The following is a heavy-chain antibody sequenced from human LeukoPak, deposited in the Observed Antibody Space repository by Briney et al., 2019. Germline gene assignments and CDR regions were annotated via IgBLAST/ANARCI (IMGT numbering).Heavy chain of an antibody. J-gene: IGHJ4*02. CDR3: ARPQGIAVAEFDY. D-gene: IGHD6-19*01. CDR2: IYYSGST. CDR1: GGSISSYY. V-gene: IGHV4-59*08. Sequence: SETLSLTCTVSGGSISSYYWSWIRQPPGKGLEWIGYIYYSGSTNYNPSLKSRVTISVDTSKNQFSLKLSSVTAADTAVYYCARPQGIAVAEFDYWGQGTLVTVSS.